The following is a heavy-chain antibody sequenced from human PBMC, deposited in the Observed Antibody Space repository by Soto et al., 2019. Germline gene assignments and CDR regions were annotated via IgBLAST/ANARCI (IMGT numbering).Heavy chain of an antibody. CDR2: FDPEDGET. V-gene: IGHV1-24*01. J-gene: IGHJ4*02. CDR1: GYTLTELS. Sequence: ASVKVSCKVSGYTLTELSMHWVRQAPGKGLEWMGGFDPEDGETIYAQKFQGRVTMTEDTSTDTAYMELSSLRSEDTAVYYCATVFRPSRAAAALDYWGQGTLVTVSS. D-gene: IGHD6-13*01. CDR3: ATVFRPSRAAAALDY.